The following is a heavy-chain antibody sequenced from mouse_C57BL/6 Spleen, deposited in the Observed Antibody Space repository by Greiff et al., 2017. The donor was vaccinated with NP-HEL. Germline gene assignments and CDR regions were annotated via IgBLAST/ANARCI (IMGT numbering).Heavy chain of an antibody. Sequence: QVQLQQPGAELVKPGASVKLSCKASGYTFTSYWMQWVKQRPGQGLEWIGEIDPSDSYTNYNQKFKGKATLTVDTSSSTAYMQLSSLTSEDSAVYYCARRRDGYDDDYYAMDYWGQGTSVTVSS. CDR2: IDPSDSYT. CDR1: GYTFTSYW. CDR3: ARRRDGYDDDYYAMDY. J-gene: IGHJ4*01. D-gene: IGHD2-2*01. V-gene: IGHV1-50*01.